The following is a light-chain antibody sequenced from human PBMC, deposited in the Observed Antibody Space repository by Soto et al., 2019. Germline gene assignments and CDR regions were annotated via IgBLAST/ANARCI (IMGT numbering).Light chain of an antibody. J-gene: IGLJ2*01. V-gene: IGLV2-8*01. CDR2: EVS. CDR1: ASDVGGYNF. CDR3: SSSTGGDTPVL. Sequence: QSALTQPPSASGSPGQSVTISCTGTASDVGGYNFVSWYQQHPGKAPKLVIYEVSKRPSGVPDRFSGSKSGNTASLTVSGLQADDEADYYCSSSTGGDTPVLFGGGTKLTVL.